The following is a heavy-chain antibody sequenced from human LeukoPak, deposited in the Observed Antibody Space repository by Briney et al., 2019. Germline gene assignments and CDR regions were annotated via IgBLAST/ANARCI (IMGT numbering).Heavy chain of an antibody. CDR1: GFSFSTYS. Sequence: PGGSLRLSCTASGFSFSTYSMNWVRQAPGKGLEWVSYIVGSSSNIYYADSVKGRFTISRDNAKNSLYLQMDSLRAGDTAVYYCATDSPETAAFDYWGQGTLVTVSS. CDR2: IVGSSSNI. CDR3: ATDSPETAAFDY. J-gene: IGHJ4*02. D-gene: IGHD1-1*01. V-gene: IGHV3-48*04.